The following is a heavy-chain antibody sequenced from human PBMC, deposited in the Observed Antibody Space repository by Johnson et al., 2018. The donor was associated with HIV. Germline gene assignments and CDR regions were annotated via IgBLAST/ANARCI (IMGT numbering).Heavy chain of an antibody. V-gene: IGHV3-13*01. D-gene: IGHD3-16*01. CDR1: GFTFRNYD. CDR3: VRDRRGGAFDI. CDR2: IGSAGDT. J-gene: IGHJ3*02. Sequence: MLLVESGGGLVQPGGSLRLSCAASGFTFRNYDMHWVRQATVKSLEWVSAIGSAGDTYYSGSVKGRFTISRESAKNSLYLKMNSLRAGDTAVYYCVRDRRGGAFDIWGQGTMVTVSS.